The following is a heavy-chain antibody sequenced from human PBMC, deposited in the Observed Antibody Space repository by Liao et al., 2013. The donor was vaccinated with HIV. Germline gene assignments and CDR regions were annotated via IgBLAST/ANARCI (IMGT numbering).Heavy chain of an antibody. D-gene: IGHD3-22*01. CDR1: GDSISSSNYY. CDR2: IYYSGNT. Sequence: QLQLQESGPGLVMPSETLSLTCTVSGDSISSSNYYWGWIRQPPGKGLEWIGSIYYSGNTYHNPSLKSRVAISLDTSKNQFSLKLSSVTAADTAVYYCARDRGYYESSEGNWFDPWGQGTLVTVSS. V-gene: IGHV4-39*07. J-gene: IGHJ5*02. CDR3: ARDRGYYESSEGNWFDP.